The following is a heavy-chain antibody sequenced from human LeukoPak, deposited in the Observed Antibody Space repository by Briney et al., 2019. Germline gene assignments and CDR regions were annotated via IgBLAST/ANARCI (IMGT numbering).Heavy chain of an antibody. V-gene: IGHV4-34*01. J-gene: IGHJ4*02. CDR1: GGSFSGYY. D-gene: IGHD4-17*01. CDR2: INHSGST. CDR3: ARSTGTMVTTYLRYFDY. Sequence: SETLSLTCAVYGGSFSGYYWSWVRQPPGKGLEWIGEINHSGSTNYNPSLKSRVTISVDTSKNQFSLKLSSVTAADTAVYYCARSTGTMVTTYLRYFDYWGQGTLVTVSS.